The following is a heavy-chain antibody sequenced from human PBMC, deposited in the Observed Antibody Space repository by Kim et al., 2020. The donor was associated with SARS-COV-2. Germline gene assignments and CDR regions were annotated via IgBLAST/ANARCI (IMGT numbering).Heavy chain of an antibody. CDR3: ARARHYLFDY. J-gene: IGHJ4*02. Sequence: STNYNPSLKSRVTISVDTSKNQFSLKLSSVTAADTAVYYCARARHYLFDYWGQGTLVTVSS. CDR2: ST. D-gene: IGHD2-21*01. V-gene: IGHV4-34*09.